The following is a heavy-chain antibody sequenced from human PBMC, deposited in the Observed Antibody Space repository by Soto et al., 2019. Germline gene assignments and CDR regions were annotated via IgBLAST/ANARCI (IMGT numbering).Heavy chain of an antibody. CDR3: ARGIYYDFWSGYYTRFDT. Sequence: SETLSLTCAVSGGSISSGGYSWSWIRQPPGKGLEWIGYIYYSGSTYYNPSLKSRVTISVDTSKNQFSLKLSSVTAADTAVYYCARGIYYDFWSGYYTRFDTWGQGTLVT. CDR1: GGSISSGGYS. V-gene: IGHV4-30-2*05. D-gene: IGHD3-3*01. J-gene: IGHJ5*02. CDR2: IYYSGST.